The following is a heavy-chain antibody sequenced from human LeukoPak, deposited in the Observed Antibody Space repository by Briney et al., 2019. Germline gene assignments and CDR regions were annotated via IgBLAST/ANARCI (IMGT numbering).Heavy chain of an antibody. Sequence: PGGSLRLSCAASGFTFSNYWMFWVRQAPGKGLVWVSRISSDGSMTNYADSVKGRFTNSRDNAKNTLYLQMSSLRAEDTAVYYCARDYYYDSSGYPPEYWGQGTLVTVSS. V-gene: IGHV3-74*01. D-gene: IGHD3-22*01. CDR1: GFTFSNYW. J-gene: IGHJ4*02. CDR2: ISSDGSMT. CDR3: ARDYYYDSSGYPPEY.